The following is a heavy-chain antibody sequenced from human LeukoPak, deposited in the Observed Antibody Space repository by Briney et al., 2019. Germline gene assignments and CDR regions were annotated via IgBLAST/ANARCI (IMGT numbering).Heavy chain of an antibody. Sequence: SETLSLTCTVSGGSISSYSWSWIRQPPGKGLEWIGYIYYSGSTNYNPSLKSRVTISVDTSKNQFSLKLSSVTAADTAVYYCARHRQQLAYYYYYGMDVWGQGTTVTVSS. CDR1: GGSISSYS. CDR3: ARHRQQLAYYYYYGMDV. V-gene: IGHV4-59*08. J-gene: IGHJ6*02. D-gene: IGHD6-13*01. CDR2: IYYSGST.